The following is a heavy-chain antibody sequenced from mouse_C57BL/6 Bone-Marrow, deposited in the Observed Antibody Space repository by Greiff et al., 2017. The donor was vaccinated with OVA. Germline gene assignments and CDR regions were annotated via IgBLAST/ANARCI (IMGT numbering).Heavy chain of an antibody. CDR2: IDPSDSYT. D-gene: IGHD1-1*01. CDR1: GYTFTSYW. CDR3: ARTVPYRGFAY. J-gene: IGHJ3*01. V-gene: IGHV1-50*01. Sequence: QVQLQQPGAELVKPGASVKLSCKASGYTFTSYWMQWVKQRPGQGLEWIGEIDPSDSYTNYNQKFKGKATLTVDTSSSTAYMQLSSLTSEDSAVYYCARTVPYRGFAYWGQGTLVTVSA.